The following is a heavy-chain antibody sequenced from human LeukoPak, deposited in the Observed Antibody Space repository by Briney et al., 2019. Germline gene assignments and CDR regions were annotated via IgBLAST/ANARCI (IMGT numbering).Heavy chain of an antibody. D-gene: IGHD4-17*01. J-gene: IGHJ4*02. CDR2: ISAYNGNT. CDR1: GYTFISYG. V-gene: IGHV1-18*01. Sequence: ASVKVSCKACGYTFISYGMSWVRQAPGQGLEWMGWISAYNGNTNYAQKLQGRVTMTTDTSTSTAYMELRSLRSDDTAVYYCASSAGAMTTVTTPLIYWGPGTLVTVSS. CDR3: ASSAGAMTTVTTPLIY.